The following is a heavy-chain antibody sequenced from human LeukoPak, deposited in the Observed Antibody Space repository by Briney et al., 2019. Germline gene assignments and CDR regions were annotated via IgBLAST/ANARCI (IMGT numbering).Heavy chain of an antibody. Sequence: ASVKVSCKASGYTFTGYYMHWVRQAPGQGLEWMGIINPSGGSTSYAQKFQGRVTMTRDMSTSTVYMELSSLRSEDTAVYYCASGRSNYDSSGYYYGTSSLDFDYWGQGTLVTVSS. CDR2: INPSGGST. CDR1: GYTFTGYY. V-gene: IGHV1-46*01. J-gene: IGHJ4*02. CDR3: ASGRSNYDSSGYYYGTSSLDFDY. D-gene: IGHD3-22*01.